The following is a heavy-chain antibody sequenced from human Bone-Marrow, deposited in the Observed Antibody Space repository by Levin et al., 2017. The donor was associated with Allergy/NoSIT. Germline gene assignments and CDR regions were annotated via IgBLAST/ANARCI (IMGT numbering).Heavy chain of an antibody. D-gene: IGHD3-16*01. V-gene: IGHV3-30*18. Sequence: HAGGSLRLSCVVSGFTFSNYGMNWVRQAPGKGLECVATISYDGSNKYYAESVKGRFTISRDYSKNTLYLQMNSLKTEDTAVYYCAKDRVMITFGGVGPFDYWGQGTRVTVSS. J-gene: IGHJ4*02. CDR3: AKDRVMITFGGVGPFDY. CDR1: GFTFSNYG. CDR2: ISYDGSNK.